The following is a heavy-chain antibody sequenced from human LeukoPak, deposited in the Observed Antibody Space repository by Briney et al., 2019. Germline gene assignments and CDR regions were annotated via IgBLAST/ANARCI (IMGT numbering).Heavy chain of an antibody. J-gene: IGHJ4*02. CDR2: INPNSGDT. CDR3: ARDLSSTSNWELDY. Sequence: ASVKVSCKASGYTFTGYFMHWVRQAPGQGLGWMGRINPNSGDTNYAQNFQGRVTMTRDTSISTAYMEPSRLRSDDTAVYYCARDLSSTSNWELDYWGQGTLVTVSS. CDR1: GYTFTGYF. D-gene: IGHD7-27*01. V-gene: IGHV1-2*06.